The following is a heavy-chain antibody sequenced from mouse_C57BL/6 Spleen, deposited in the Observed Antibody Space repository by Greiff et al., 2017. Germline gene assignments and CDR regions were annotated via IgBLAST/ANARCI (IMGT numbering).Heavy chain of an antibody. CDR1: GYAFSSSW. CDR2: IYPCDGAS. V-gene: IGHV1-82*01. D-gene: IGHD1-1*02. Sequence: QVQLQQSGPELVKPGASVKISCKASGYAFSSSWMNWVKPKPGKGLEWIGRIYPCDGASNYNGTFKGKATLTADKASSTAYMQLSSLTSEDSAVYFGAREGVGSSFAYWGQGTLVTVSA. CDR3: AREGVGSSFAY. J-gene: IGHJ3*01.